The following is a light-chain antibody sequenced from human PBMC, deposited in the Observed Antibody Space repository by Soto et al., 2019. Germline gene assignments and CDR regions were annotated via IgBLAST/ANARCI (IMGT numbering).Light chain of an antibody. CDR1: QGISSY. Sequence: DIQLTQSPSFLSASVGDRVTITCRASQGISSYLAWYQQKPGKAPKLLIYAASTLQSGVPSRFSGSGSDTEFTLTISRLEPEDFAVYYCQQYGSSPPWTFGQGTKVDNK. J-gene: IGKJ1*01. V-gene: IGKV1-9*01. CDR3: QQYGSSPPWT. CDR2: AAS.